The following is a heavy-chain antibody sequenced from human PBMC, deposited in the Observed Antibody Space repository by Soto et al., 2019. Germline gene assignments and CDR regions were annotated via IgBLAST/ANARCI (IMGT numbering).Heavy chain of an antibody. CDR1: GDSIISSDFY. CDR3: PRHSLDLRKNNWFDP. CDR2: IFFFGSS. J-gene: IGHJ5*02. V-gene: IGHV4-39*01. Sequence: SETRSLTCTLSGDSIISSDFYWGWVRQPRGKGLELIGSIFFFGSSYYTPSLQSRVTMSVDTSKIHFSLRLRSVTAADTALYFCPRHSLDLRKNNWFDPWGQGIMVTVSS.